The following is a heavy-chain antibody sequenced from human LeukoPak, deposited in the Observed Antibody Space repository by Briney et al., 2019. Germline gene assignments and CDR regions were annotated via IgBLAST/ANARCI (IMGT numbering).Heavy chain of an antibody. J-gene: IGHJ6*03. CDR1: GDSFSNYY. Sequence: SETLSLTCTVSGDSFSNYYWTWIRQTPGKGLEWIGNLYHSGAADYNPSLKTRVTTSVDTSKDQFSLSLRSSTAADTAVYFCARLGKTYYMDVWGTGTTVTVSS. V-gene: IGHV4-59*08. CDR2: LYHSGAA. CDR3: ARLGKTYYMDV. D-gene: IGHD1/OR15-1a*01.